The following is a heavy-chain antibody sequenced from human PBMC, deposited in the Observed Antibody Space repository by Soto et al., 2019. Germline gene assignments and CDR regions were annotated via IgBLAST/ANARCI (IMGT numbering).Heavy chain of an antibody. CDR1: GYTFTSYY. CDR3: ARKLSSYGWSAFDY. V-gene: IGHV1-46*01. D-gene: IGHD3-16*01. J-gene: IGHJ4*02. CDR2: ISPSVGTT. Sequence: QVQLVQSGAEVKKPGASVKVSCKASGYTFTSYYMHWMRQAPGQGLEWMGIISPSVGTTTYAQKFQGRVTVTSDTSTSTVYMELSSLRSEDTAVYYCARKLSSYGWSAFDYWGQGTLVTVSS.